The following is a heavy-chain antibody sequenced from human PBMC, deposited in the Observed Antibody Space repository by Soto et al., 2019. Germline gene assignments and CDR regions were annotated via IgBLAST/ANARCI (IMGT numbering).Heavy chain of an antibody. CDR1: GGSITRNNHY. Sequence: QLQLQESGPGLVKPSETLSLTCIVSGGSITRNNHYWGWIRQSPGKGLEWIGRILYSGSTNHNPSLLSRVTLSVETSMIQFSLKMSSVTAADTALYYCARLGSSGWYQGSYFDFWGQGTLVTVSS. D-gene: IGHD6-19*01. V-gene: IGHV4-39*01. CDR3: ARLGSSGWYQGSYFDF. J-gene: IGHJ4*02. CDR2: ILYSGST.